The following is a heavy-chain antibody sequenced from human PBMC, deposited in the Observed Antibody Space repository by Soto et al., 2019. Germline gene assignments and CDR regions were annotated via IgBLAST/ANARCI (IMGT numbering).Heavy chain of an antibody. V-gene: IGHV3-72*01. Sequence: EVQLVESGGGLVQPGGSLRLSCAASGFTFSDHYMDWVRQAPGKGLEWVGRIRKQSNSYTTEYAASVKGRFTISRDDARISLYLQMNSLTTEDTAVYFCARASSRYYLDYWGQGTLVTVSS. D-gene: IGHD3-3*01. CDR3: ARASSRYYLDY. J-gene: IGHJ4*02. CDR1: GFTFSDHY. CDR2: IRKQSNSYTT.